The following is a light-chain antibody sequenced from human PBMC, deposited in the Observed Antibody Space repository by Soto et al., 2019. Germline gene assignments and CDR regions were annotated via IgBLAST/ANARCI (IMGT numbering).Light chain of an antibody. Sequence: AIQXTXSPSSLXXXXGXXXXXXXXASQXVSSSLAWYQQKPGTAPKLLIYDASDLETGVPSRFSGSGSGTDFTLTISSLQPKDFATYYCQQFNNYPLTFGQGTRLEIK. CDR3: QQFNNYPLT. CDR2: DAS. V-gene: IGKV1D-13*01. J-gene: IGKJ5*01. CDR1: QXVSSS.